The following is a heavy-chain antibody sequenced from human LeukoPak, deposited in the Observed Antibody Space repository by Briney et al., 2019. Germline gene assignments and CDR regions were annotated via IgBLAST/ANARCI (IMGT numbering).Heavy chain of an antibody. J-gene: IGHJ3*02. CDR1: GFTFSNYA. V-gene: IGHV3-23*01. CDR2: ISGSGSST. D-gene: IGHD3-3*01. Sequence: GGSLRLSCAASGFTFSNYAMTWVRQAPGKGLEWVSGISGSGSSTYYADSVKGRFTLSRDYPKNTLYVQMNSLRAEDTAVYYCARGLSGYIGDAFDIWGQGTMVTVSS. CDR3: ARGLSGYIGDAFDI.